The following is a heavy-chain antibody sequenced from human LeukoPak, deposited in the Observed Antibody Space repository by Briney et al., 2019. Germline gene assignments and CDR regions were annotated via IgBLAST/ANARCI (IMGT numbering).Heavy chain of an antibody. J-gene: IGHJ4*02. Sequence: SVKVSCKASGGTFSSYAISWVRQAPGQGLEWMGRIIPILGIANYAQRFQGRVTITADKSTSTVYMELSSLRSEDTAVYYCARDCSGGSCYDYWGQGTLVTVSS. CDR1: GGTFSSYA. D-gene: IGHD2-15*01. CDR2: IIPILGIA. V-gene: IGHV1-69*04. CDR3: ARDCSGGSCYDY.